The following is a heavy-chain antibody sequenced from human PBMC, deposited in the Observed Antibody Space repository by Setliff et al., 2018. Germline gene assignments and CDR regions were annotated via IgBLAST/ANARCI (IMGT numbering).Heavy chain of an antibody. Sequence: HPGGSLRLSCAASGFTLRNSGMHWVRQAPGRGLEWVTFISYDGFKIYYAESVKGRFTISRDISTNTLFLEIDSLRSEDTGLYYCAREGSIGWSQYFHHWGQGTPVTVPQ. CDR1: GFTLRNSG. V-gene: IGHV3-30*03. D-gene: IGHD6-19*01. CDR3: AREGSIGWSQYFHH. CDR2: ISYDGFKI. J-gene: IGHJ1*01.